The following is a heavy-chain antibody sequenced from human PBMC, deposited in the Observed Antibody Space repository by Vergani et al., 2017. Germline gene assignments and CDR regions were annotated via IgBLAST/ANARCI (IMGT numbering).Heavy chain of an antibody. CDR1: GFSLSNARMG. D-gene: IGHD1-26*01. CDR3: ARTRWELLDSFDP. V-gene: IGHV2-26*01. Sequence: QITLKESGPTLVKPTQTLTLTCTFSGFSLSNARMGVSWIRQPPGKALEWLAHIFSNDEKSYSTSLKSRLTISKDTSKSQVVLTMTNMDPVDTATYYCARTRWELLDSFDPWGQGTLVTVSS. CDR2: IFSNDEK. J-gene: IGHJ5*02.